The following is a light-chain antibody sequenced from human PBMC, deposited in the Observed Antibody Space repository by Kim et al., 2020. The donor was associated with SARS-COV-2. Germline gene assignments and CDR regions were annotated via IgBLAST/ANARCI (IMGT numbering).Light chain of an antibody. Sequence: VSPGERATLSCRASQSISSNLAWYQQKPGQAPRLLIYGASTRATDIPARFSGSGSGTEFTLTISSLQSEDFAVYYCQQYNNWPITLGQGTRLEIK. CDR2: GAS. CDR1: QSISSN. J-gene: IGKJ5*01. V-gene: IGKV3-15*01. CDR3: QQYNNWPIT.